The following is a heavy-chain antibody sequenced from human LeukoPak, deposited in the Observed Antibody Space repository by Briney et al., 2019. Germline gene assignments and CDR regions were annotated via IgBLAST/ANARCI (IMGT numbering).Heavy chain of an antibody. CDR2: ISSSSSSR. V-gene: IGHV3-48*02. CDR1: GFTFSSYS. D-gene: IGHD4-23*01. Sequence: PGGSLRLSCAASGFTFSSYSMNWVRQAPGKGLEWVSYISSSSSSRYYADSVKGRFTISRDNAKNSLYLQMNSLRDEDTAVYYCARVPTTVVRDRSDYYYYYYGMDVWGQGTTVTVSS. CDR3: ARVPTTVVRDRSDYYYYYYGMDV. J-gene: IGHJ6*02.